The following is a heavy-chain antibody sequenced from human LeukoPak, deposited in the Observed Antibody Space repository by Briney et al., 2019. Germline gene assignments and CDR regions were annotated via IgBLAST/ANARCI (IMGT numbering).Heavy chain of an antibody. CDR3: AREYYGSGSPKADWFDP. V-gene: IGHV1-46*01. J-gene: IGHJ5*02. CDR2: INPSGGST. CDR1: GYTFTSYY. D-gene: IGHD3-10*01. Sequence: ASVKVSCKASGYTFTSYYMHWVRQAPGQGLEWMGIINPSGGSTSYAQKFQGRVTMTRDTSISTAYMELSRLRSDDTAVYYCAREYYGSGSPKADWFDPWGQGTLVTVSS.